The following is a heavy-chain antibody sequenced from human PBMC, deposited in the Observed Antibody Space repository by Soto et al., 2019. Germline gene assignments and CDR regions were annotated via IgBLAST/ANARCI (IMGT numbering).Heavy chain of an antibody. D-gene: IGHD6-13*01. CDR1: GGTFSSYT. CDR2: IIPILGIA. CDR3: ARVGAAAAYYFDY. Sequence: QVQLVQSGAEVKKPGSSVKVSCKASGGTFSSYTISWVRQAPGQGLEWMGRIIPILGIANYAQKFQGRVTITADKSTSTAYMELSSLRSEDTAVYYCARVGAAAAYYFDYWGQGTLVTVYS. J-gene: IGHJ4*02. V-gene: IGHV1-69*02.